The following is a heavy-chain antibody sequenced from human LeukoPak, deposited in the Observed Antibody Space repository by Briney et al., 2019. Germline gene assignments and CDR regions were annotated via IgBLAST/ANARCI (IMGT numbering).Heavy chain of an antibody. J-gene: IGHJ6*04. CDR2: IRSKAYGGTT. CDR3: TRGPDYYYYYGMDV. Sequence: GGSLRLSCTASGFTFGDYAMSWVRQAPGKGLEWVGFIRSKAYGGTTEYAASVKGRFTISRDDSKGIAYLQMNSLKTEDTAVYYCTRGPDYYYYYGMDVWGKGTTVTVSS. V-gene: IGHV3-49*04. CDR1: GFTFGDYA.